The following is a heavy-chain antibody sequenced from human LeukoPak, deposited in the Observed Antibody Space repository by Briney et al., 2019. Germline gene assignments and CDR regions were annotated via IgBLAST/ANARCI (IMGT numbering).Heavy chain of an antibody. CDR1: GVSFSSYY. V-gene: IGHV4-34*01. J-gene: IGHJ6*03. Sequence: SETLSLTCAVYGVSFSSYYWSWIRQPPGKGLEWIGEINHSGSTNYNPSLKSRATISVDTSKNQFSLKLSSVTAADTAVYYCARLDIVVVPAASAYYYMDVWGKGTTVTVSS. D-gene: IGHD2-2*03. CDR2: INHSGST. CDR3: ARLDIVVVPAASAYYYMDV.